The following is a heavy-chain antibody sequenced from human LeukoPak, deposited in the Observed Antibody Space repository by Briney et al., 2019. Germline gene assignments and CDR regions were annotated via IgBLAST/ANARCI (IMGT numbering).Heavy chain of an antibody. CDR2: ISYDGSNK. CDR1: GFTFSSYA. Sequence: GGSLRLSCAASGFTFSSYAMHWVRQAPGKGLEWVAVISYDGSNKYYADSVKGRFTISRDNSKNTLYLQMNSLRAEDTAVYYCARDRIAGHNWFDPWGQGTLVTVSS. D-gene: IGHD6-13*01. J-gene: IGHJ5*02. V-gene: IGHV3-30*04. CDR3: ARDRIAGHNWFDP.